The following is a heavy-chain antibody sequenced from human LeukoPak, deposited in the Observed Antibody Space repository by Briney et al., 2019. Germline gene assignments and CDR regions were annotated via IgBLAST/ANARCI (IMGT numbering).Heavy chain of an antibody. CDR1: GFGLSVLS. V-gene: IGHV1-24*01. J-gene: IGHJ4*02. CDR3: ATIRGYSYGYRYYFDY. CDR2: FDPEDGET. Sequence: ASVKVPCKISGFGLSVLSIHWMRQAPGKGLEWMGGFDPEDGETIYAQKFQGRVTMTEDTSTDTAYMELSSLRSEDTAVYYCATIRGYSYGYRYYFDYWGQGTLVTVSS. D-gene: IGHD5-18*01.